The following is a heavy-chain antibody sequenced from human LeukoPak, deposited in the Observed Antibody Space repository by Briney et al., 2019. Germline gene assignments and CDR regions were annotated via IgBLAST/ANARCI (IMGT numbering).Heavy chain of an antibody. CDR2: IDPSDSYT. V-gene: IGHV5-10-1*01. CDR1: GYSFTSYW. J-gene: IGHJ6*04. CDR3: ARHRIAASEPPYGMDV. D-gene: IGHD6-13*01. Sequence: GESLKISCKGSGYSFTSYWISWVRPMLGKGLEWMGRIDPSDSYTNYSPSFQGHVTISADKSISTAYLQWSSLKASDTAMYYCARHRIAASEPPYGMDVWGKGTTVTVSS.